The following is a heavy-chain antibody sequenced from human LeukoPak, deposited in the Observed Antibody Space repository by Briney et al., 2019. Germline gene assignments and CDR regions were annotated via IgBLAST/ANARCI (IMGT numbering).Heavy chain of an antibody. J-gene: IGHJ4*02. D-gene: IGHD6-6*01. V-gene: IGHV4-34*01. Sequence: SQTLSLTCAVYGGSFSGYYWSWIRQPPGKGLEWIGEINHSGSTNYNPSLKSRVTISVDTSKNQFSLKLSSVTAADTAVYYCAGGRAGLRIAARPFDYWGQGTLVTVSS. CDR2: INHSGST. CDR1: GGSFSGYY. CDR3: AGGRAGLRIAARPFDY.